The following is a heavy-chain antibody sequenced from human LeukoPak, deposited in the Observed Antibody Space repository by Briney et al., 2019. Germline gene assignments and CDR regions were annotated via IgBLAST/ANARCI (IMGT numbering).Heavy chain of an antibody. J-gene: IGHJ6*02. D-gene: IGHD2-2*01. Sequence: ASVKVSCKASGYTFTGYYMHWVRQAPGQGLEWMGWINPNSGGTNYAQKFQGRVTVTRDTSINTAYTELSRLRSDDTAVYYCARDHCSSANCYEYHYYGMDVWGQGTTVTVSS. CDR1: GYTFTGYY. CDR3: ARDHCSSANCYEYHYYGMDV. CDR2: INPNSGGT. V-gene: IGHV1-2*02.